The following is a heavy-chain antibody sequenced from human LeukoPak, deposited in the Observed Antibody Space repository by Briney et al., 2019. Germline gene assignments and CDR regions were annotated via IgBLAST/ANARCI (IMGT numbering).Heavy chain of an antibody. J-gene: IGHJ1*01. CDR1: GFTFSSYS. CDR3: ARPIVGATAIVYFQH. V-gene: IGHV3-48*01. CDR2: ISSSSSTI. D-gene: IGHD1-26*01. Sequence: PGGSLRLSCAASGFTFSSYSMNWVRQAPGKGLEWVSYISSSSSTIYYADSVKGRFTISRDNAKNSLYLQMNSLRAEDTAVYYCARPIVGATAIVYFQHWGQGTLVTVSS.